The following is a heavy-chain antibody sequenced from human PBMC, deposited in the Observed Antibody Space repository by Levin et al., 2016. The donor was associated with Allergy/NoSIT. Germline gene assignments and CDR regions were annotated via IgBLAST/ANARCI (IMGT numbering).Heavy chain of an antibody. CDR3: AREWTSITIFGVVIPGDYYGMDV. Sequence: GESLKISCAASGFTFSSYAMHWVRQAPGKGLEWVAVISYDGSNKYYADSVKGRFTISRDNSKNTLYLQMNSLRAEDTAVYYCAREWTSITIFGVVIPGDYYGMDVWGQGTTVTVSS. V-gene: IGHV3-30*04. J-gene: IGHJ6*02. D-gene: IGHD3-3*01. CDR1: GFTFSSYA. CDR2: ISYDGSNK.